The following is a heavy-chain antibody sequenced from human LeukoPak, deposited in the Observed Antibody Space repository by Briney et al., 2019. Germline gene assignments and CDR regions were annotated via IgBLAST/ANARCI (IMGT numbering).Heavy chain of an antibody. CDR1: GLPFGNNW. Sequence: PGGSLRLSCAASGLPFGNNWMHWVRQGPGKGLVWISRINSDGGGAIYADSVKGRFTVSRDNAKNTLYLQMNSLRAEDTAVYYCARDVPHNWFDTWGQGTLVTVSS. V-gene: IGHV3-74*01. CDR3: ARDVPHNWFDT. J-gene: IGHJ5*02. CDR2: INSDGGGA.